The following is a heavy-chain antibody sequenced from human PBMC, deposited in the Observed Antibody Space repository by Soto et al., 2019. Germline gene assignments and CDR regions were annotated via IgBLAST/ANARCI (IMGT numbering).Heavy chain of an antibody. J-gene: IGHJ4*02. V-gene: IGHV3-30-3*01. D-gene: IGHD5-18*01. CDR3: ARGSYTAMAPGPLDY. Sequence: QVQLVESGGGVVQPGRSLRLSCAASGFTFSSYAMHWVRQAPGKGLEWVAVISYDGSNKYYADSVKGRFTISRDNSKNTLYLQMNSLRAEDTAVYYCARGSYTAMAPGPLDYWGQGTLVTVSS. CDR1: GFTFSSYA. CDR2: ISYDGSNK.